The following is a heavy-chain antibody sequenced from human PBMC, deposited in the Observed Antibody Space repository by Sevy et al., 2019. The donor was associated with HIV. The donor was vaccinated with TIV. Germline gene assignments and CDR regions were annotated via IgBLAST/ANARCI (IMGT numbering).Heavy chain of an antibody. CDR1: GFTFGTSG. Sequence: GGSLRLSCAASGFTFGTSGMDWVRQAPGKGLEWVAFIRYDGRIKYYADSVKGRFTISRDNAKNSLFLQMNSLRVEDTAVYYCARDCSSTSCLWGLDVWGQGTAVTVSS. CDR3: ARDCSSTSCLWGLDV. J-gene: IGHJ6*02. CDR2: IRYDGRIK. V-gene: IGHV3-30*02. D-gene: IGHD2-2*01.